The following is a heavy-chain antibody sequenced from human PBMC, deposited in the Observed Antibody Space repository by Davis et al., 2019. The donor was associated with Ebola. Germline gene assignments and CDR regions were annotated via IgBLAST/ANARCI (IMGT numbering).Heavy chain of an antibody. CDR1: GGSISSGGYS. J-gene: IGHJ6*02. V-gene: IGHV4-61*08. CDR3: ARLPRSYDFWSGSYYYYGMDV. CDR2: IYYSGST. Sequence: SETLSLTCAVSGGSISSGGYSWSWIRQPPGKGLEWIGYIYYSGSTNYNPSLKSRVTISVDTSKNQFSLKLSSVTAADTAVYYCARLPRSYDFWSGSYYYYGMDVWGQGTTVTVSS. D-gene: IGHD3-3*01.